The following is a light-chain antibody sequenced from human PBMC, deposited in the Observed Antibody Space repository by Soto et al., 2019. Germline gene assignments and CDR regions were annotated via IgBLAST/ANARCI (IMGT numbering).Light chain of an antibody. V-gene: IGKV3-15*01. J-gene: IGKJ5*01. CDR1: QSVSSSY. CDR3: QQYNKWPIT. CDR2: RAS. Sequence: EIVFTQSPGTLSLSPGERATLSCRASQSVSSSYLAWYQQKAGQAPRLLIYRASSRATGISGTFSGSGSGTEFTLTITSLQSEDSAVYYCQQYNKWPITFGQGTRLEN.